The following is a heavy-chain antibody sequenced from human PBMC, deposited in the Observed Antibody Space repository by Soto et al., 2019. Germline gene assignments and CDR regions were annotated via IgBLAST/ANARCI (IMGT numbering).Heavy chain of an antibody. V-gene: IGHV4-30-2*01. CDR2: IYHSGST. J-gene: IGHJ4*02. D-gene: IGHD6-13*01. CDR1: DGSISSGGYS. Sequence: SETLSLTCTVSDGSISSGGYSWSWIRQPPGKGLEWIGYIYHSGSTYYNPSLKSRVTISVDRSKNQFSLKLSSVTAADTAVYYCAKENGYSSSWFEFDYWGQGTLVTVSS. CDR3: AKENGYSSSWFEFDY.